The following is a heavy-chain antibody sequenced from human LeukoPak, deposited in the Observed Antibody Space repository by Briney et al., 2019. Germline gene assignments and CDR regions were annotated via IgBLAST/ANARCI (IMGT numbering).Heavy chain of an antibody. CDR2: INHSGST. CDR1: GGSFSGYY. CDR3: ARGRYYYDSSGYYYFDY. Sequence: PETLSLTCAVYGGSFSGYYWSWIRQPPGKGLEWIGEINHSGSTNYNPSLKSRLTISVDTSKNQFSLKLSSVTAADTAVYYCARGRYYYDSSGYYYFDYWGQGTLVTVSS. J-gene: IGHJ4*02. D-gene: IGHD3-22*01. V-gene: IGHV4-34*01.